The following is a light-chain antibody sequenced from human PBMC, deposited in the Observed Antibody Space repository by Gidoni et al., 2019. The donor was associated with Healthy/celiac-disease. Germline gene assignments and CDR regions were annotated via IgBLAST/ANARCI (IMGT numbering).Light chain of an antibody. Sequence: QSALTQPASVSGSPGQSITISCTGTSSDGGGYNYVSWYQQQPGKAPKLMIYEVSHRPSGVSNRFSGSKSGNTASLTISGLQAEDEADYYCSSYTSSSTLVFGGGTKLTVL. V-gene: IGLV2-14*01. CDR2: EVS. J-gene: IGLJ3*02. CDR3: SSYTSSSTLV. CDR1: SSDGGGYNY.